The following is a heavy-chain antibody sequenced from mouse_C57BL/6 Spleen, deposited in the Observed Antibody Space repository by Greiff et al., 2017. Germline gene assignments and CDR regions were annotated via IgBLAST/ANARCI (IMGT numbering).Heavy chain of an antibody. D-gene: IGHD2-3*01. CDR1: GYAFSSSW. J-gene: IGHJ1*03. V-gene: IGHV1-82*01. CDR3: ARWNEGYPDWYFDV. CDR2: IYPGDGDT. Sequence: VQLQQSGPELVKPGASVKISCKASGYAFSSSWMNWVKQRPGQGLEWIGRIYPGDGDTNYNGKFKGKATLTADKSSSTAYMQLSSLTSEDSAVYFCARWNEGYPDWYFDVWGTGTTVTVSS.